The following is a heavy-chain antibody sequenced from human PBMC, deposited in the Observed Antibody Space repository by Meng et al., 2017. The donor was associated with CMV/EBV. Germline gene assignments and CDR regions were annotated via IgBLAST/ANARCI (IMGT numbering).Heavy chain of an antibody. Sequence: GKLVEFGGGLILPGGFLSLGGAAAALSVSGNFMSWVRQAPGRGLEWVSIIHNNGYIYYADSVKGRFTISRGSSKNTRYLQMNSLRAEDTAIYYCVRDRRGNGGGTRGFDYWGQGTLVTVSS. CDR1: ALSVSGNF. CDR2: IHNNGYI. CDR3: VRDRRGNGGGTRGFDY. J-gene: IGHJ4*02. V-gene: IGHV3-53*01. D-gene: IGHD1-1*01.